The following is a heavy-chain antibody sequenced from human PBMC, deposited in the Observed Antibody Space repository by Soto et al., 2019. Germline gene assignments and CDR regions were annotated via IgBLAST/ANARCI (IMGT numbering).Heavy chain of an antibody. CDR1: GYNFKKYA. D-gene: IGHD3-22*01. CDR2: ISSGGDNT. V-gene: IGHV3-23*01. Sequence: EVQLLESGGGLRQPGGSLRLSCVASGYNFKKYAVSWFRQAPGKGREWVSAISSGGDNTHYADSVKGRFTITRDNSKNMLYLEMNSLTVEDTAVYYCVRRAQYFDGTGFHAFDIWGQGTRVTVSS. J-gene: IGHJ3*02. CDR3: VRRAQYFDGTGFHAFDI.